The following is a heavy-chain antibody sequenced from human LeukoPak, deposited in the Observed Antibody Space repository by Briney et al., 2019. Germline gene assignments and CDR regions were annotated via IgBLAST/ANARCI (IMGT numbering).Heavy chain of an antibody. D-gene: IGHD3-22*01. CDR1: GGSFSGYY. J-gene: IGHJ4*02. Sequence: SETLSLTCAVYGGSFSGYYWSWIRQPPGKGLEWIGYIYYSGSTNYNPSLKSRVTISVDTSKNQFSLKLSSVTAADTAVYYCARRGGYYYDSSGYYPFDYWGQGTLVTVSS. V-gene: IGHV4-59*01. CDR2: IYYSGST. CDR3: ARRGGYYYDSSGYYPFDY.